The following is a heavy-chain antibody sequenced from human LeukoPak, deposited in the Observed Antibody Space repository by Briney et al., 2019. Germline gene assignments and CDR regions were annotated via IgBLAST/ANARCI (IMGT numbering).Heavy chain of an antibody. CDR2: INHSGST. D-gene: IGHD1-26*01. CDR3: ARAVVGATQVGKNWSDP. Sequence: PSETLSLTCAVYGGSFSGYYWSWIRQPPGKGLEWIGEINHSGSTNYNPSLKSRVTISVDTSKNQFSLKLSSVTAADTAVYYCARAVVGATQVGKNWSDPWGQGTLVTVSS. CDR1: GGSFSGYY. J-gene: IGHJ5*02. V-gene: IGHV4-34*01.